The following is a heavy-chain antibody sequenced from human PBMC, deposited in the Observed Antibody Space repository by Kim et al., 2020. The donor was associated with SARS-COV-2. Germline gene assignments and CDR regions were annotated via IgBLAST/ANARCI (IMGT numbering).Heavy chain of an antibody. J-gene: IGHJ6*02. CDR1: GGSFSGYY. CDR3: ARLSFTPTYYYGSGSYYNVRYYGMDV. CDR2: INHSGST. D-gene: IGHD3-10*01. V-gene: IGHV4-34*01. Sequence: SETLSLTCAVYGGSFSGYYWSWIRQPPGKGLEWIGEINHSGSTNYNPSLKSRVTISVDTSKNQFSLKLSSVTAADTAVYYCARLSFTPTYYYGSGSYYNVRYYGMDVWGQGTTVTVSS.